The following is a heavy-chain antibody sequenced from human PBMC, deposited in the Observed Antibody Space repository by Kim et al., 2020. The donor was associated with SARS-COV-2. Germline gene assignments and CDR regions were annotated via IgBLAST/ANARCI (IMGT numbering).Heavy chain of an antibody. D-gene: IGHD3-22*01. V-gene: IGHV3-30*01. CDR3: ARGGYDSSGYYYPLGY. Sequence: MKGRFTISRDNSKITLYLQMNSLRAEDTAVYYCARGGYDSSGYYYPLGYWGQGTLVTVSS. J-gene: IGHJ4*02.